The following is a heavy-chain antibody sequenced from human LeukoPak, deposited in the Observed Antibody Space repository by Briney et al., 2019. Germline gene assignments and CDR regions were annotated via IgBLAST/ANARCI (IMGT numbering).Heavy chain of an antibody. CDR3: ARPPSRGYSSSFEY. CDR1: GYSFPTYW. V-gene: IGHV5-51*01. J-gene: IGHJ4*02. CDR2: IYPDESNI. D-gene: IGHD2-2*03. Sequence: NTGESLKISCKGSGYSFPTYWITWVRQMPGKGLKWMGIIYPDESNIRYSPSFQGQVTISADKSISTAYLQWSSLKASDTAMYYCARPPSRGYSSSFEYWGQGTLVTVSS.